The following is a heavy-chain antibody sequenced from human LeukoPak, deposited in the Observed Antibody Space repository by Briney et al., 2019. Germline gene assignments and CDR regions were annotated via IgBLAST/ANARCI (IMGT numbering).Heavy chain of an antibody. D-gene: IGHD4-11*01. J-gene: IGHJ6*03. CDR1: GFTFSSFS. Sequence: GGSLRLSCAASGFTFSSFSMNWVRQAPGKGLEWVSYIGSSSSTIYYADSVKGRFTISRDNAKNLLYLQMNSLRAEDTAVYYCARDLAYSNYYYYYMDVWGKGTTVTVSS. CDR2: IGSSSSTI. V-gene: IGHV3-48*01. CDR3: ARDLAYSNYYYYYMDV.